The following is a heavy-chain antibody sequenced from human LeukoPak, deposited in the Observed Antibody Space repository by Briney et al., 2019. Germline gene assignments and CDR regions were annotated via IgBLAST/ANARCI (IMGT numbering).Heavy chain of an antibody. CDR3: ARSWTRGYYFDY. CDR2: IYYSGST. Sequence: SETLSLTCTVSGGSISSYYWSWIRQPPGKGLEWIGYIYYSGSTNYNPSLRSRVTISVDTPKNQFSLKLSSVTAADTAVYYCARSWTRGYYFDYWGQGTLVTVSS. CDR1: GGSISSYY. V-gene: IGHV4-59*01. J-gene: IGHJ4*02. D-gene: IGHD6-13*01.